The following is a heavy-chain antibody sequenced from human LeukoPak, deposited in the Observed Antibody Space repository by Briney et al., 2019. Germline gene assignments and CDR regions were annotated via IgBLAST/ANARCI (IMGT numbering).Heavy chain of an antibody. CDR2: ISSSSSYI. V-gene: IGHV3-21*01. J-gene: IGHJ3*02. CDR3: ARDYNWNYAFDI. Sequence: GGSLRLSCAASGFTFSSYSMNWVRQAPGKGLEWVSSISSSSSYIYYADSVKGRFTISRDNAKNPLYLQMNSLRAEDTAVYYCARDYNWNYAFDIWGQGTMVTVSS. CDR1: GFTFSSYS. D-gene: IGHD1-7*01.